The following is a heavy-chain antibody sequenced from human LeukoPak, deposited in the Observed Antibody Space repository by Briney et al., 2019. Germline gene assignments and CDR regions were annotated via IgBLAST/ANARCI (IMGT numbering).Heavy chain of an antibody. V-gene: IGHV4-31*03. Sequence: SETLSLPCTVSGGAISSGGYYWSWIRQHPGKGLEGIGYIYYSGSTYYNPSLKSRVTISVDTSKNQFSLKLSSVTAADTAVYYCARFSTYSDNWFDPWGQGTLVTVSS. J-gene: IGHJ5*02. CDR1: GGAISSGGYY. CDR2: IYYSGST. D-gene: IGHD2-21*01. CDR3: ARFSTYSDNWFDP.